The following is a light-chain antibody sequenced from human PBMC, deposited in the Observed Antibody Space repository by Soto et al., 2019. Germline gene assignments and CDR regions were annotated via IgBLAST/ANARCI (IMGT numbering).Light chain of an antibody. J-gene: IGKJ4*01. CDR1: QSISSW. V-gene: IGKV1-5*01. CDR3: QQYNSFPLT. Sequence: DIQMTQSPSTLSASVGDRVTITCRASQSISSWLAWYQQKPGKAPKLLIYDASSLESGVPSRFSGSGSGTEFTLTISSLQPDDFATYYGQQYNSFPLTFGGGTKVEIK. CDR2: DAS.